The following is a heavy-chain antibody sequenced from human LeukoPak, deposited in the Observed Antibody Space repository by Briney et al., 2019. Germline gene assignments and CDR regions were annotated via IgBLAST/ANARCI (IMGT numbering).Heavy chain of an antibody. J-gene: IGHJ4*02. CDR3: ARVGNRGYFDY. V-gene: IGHV3-48*03. Sequence: GGSLRLSCAASEFTFGAYEMTWVRQAPGKGLEWVSYISGSGSNIYYADFVKGRFTISRDNAKDSLFLQMSSLRAEDTAVYHCARVGNRGYFDYWGQGTLVTVSS. D-gene: IGHD1-14*01. CDR2: ISGSGSNI. CDR1: EFTFGAYE.